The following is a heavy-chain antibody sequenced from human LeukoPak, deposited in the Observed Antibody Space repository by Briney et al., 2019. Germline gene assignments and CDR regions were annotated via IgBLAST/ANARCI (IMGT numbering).Heavy chain of an antibody. V-gene: IGHV3-21*01. J-gene: IGHJ4*02. D-gene: IGHD3-22*01. CDR1: GFTFSSYD. Sequence: GGSLRLSCAASGFTFSSYDMNWVRQAPGKGLEWVSSISSISTYIYYADSVKGRFTISRDNAKNSLYLQLNSLRAEDTAVYYCARGSGYYYDTSGVDYSGQGTLVTVSS. CDR2: ISSISTYI. CDR3: ARGSGYYYDTSGVDY.